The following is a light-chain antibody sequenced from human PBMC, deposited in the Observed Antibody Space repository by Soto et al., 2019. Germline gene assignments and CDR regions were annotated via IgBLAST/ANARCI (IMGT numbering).Light chain of an antibody. Sequence: EIVMTQSPATLSVSPGERATLSCRASQSVSSNLAWYQQKPGQAPRLLIYGASTRATGIPARFSGSGSGTEFTPPISSLQSEDVAVYYCQQYNNWPPLTFGGGTKVEIK. CDR3: QQYNNWPPLT. J-gene: IGKJ4*01. CDR2: GAS. V-gene: IGKV3-15*01. CDR1: QSVSSN.